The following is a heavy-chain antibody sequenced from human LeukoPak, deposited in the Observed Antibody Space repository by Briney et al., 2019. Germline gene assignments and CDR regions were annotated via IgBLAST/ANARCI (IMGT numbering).Heavy chain of an antibody. J-gene: IGHJ4*02. CDR1: GYTFTSYG. CDR2: ISAYNGNT. D-gene: IGHD3-16*02. CDR3: AGETLTPMITFGGVIVASPGGSDY. Sequence: ASVKVSCKASGYTFTSYGISWVRQAPGQGLEWMGWISAYNGNTNYAQKLQGRVTMTTDTSTSTAYMELRSLRSDDTAVYYCAGETLTPMITFGGVIVASPGGSDYWGQGTLVTVSS. V-gene: IGHV1-18*01.